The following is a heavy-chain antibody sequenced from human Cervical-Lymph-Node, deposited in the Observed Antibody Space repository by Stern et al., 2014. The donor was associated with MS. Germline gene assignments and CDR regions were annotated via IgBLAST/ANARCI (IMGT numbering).Heavy chain of an antibody. V-gene: IGHV1-58*02. CDR1: GFTFLSSA. Sequence: QLEESGPEVKRPGTSVRVCCKASGFTFLSSAMQWVRQARGQRLEWIGFIGVARADSRYSQKCHDRVPISRDMSTSTVNMELSSLRSEDTAVYYCAAEGEYIRSGIYHYTGMDVWGQGTTVTVSS. D-gene: IGHD3-10*01. CDR3: AAEGEYIRSGIYHYTGMDV. J-gene: IGHJ6*02. CDR2: IGVARADS.